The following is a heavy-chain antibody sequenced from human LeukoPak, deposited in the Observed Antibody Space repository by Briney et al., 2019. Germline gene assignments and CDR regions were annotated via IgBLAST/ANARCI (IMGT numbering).Heavy chain of an antibody. J-gene: IGHJ5*02. CDR3: AKGLEIVVVITTMFDP. Sequence: GGSLRLSCAASGFTFSSYDMHWVRQATGKGLEWVSAIGTAGDTYYPGSVKGRFTISRENAKNSLYLQMNSLRAGDTAVYYCAKGLEIVVVITTMFDPWGQGTLVTVSS. D-gene: IGHD3-22*01. CDR1: GFTFSSYD. CDR2: IGTAGDT. V-gene: IGHV3-13*01.